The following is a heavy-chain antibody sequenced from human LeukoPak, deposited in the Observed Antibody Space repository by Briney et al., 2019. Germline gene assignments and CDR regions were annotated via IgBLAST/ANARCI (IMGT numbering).Heavy chain of an antibody. Sequence: GGSLRLSCAAYGFTFSSCAMSWVRQAPGKGLEWVSTIIDSGNSIYYADSAEGRFTISRDNSKNTLYLQMNSLRAGDPAVYYCAKDPIFSGSYGVFDYWGLGTLVTVSS. V-gene: IGHV3-23*01. J-gene: IGHJ4*02. CDR2: IIDSGNSI. CDR1: GFTFSSCA. CDR3: AKDPIFSGSYGVFDY. D-gene: IGHD1-26*01.